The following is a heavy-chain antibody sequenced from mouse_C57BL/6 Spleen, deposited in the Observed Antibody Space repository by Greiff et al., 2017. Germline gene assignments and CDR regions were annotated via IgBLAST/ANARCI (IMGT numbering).Heavy chain of an antibody. J-gene: IGHJ3*01. CDR1: GYAFTNYL. Sequence: QVQLQQSGAELVRPGTSVKVSCKASGYAFTNYLIEWVKQRPGQGLEWIGVINPGSGGTNYNEKFKGKATLTADKSSSTAYMQLSSLTSEDSAVYFCARAPYYYGSSYGVAYWGQGTLVTVSA. CDR3: ARAPYYYGSSYGVAY. D-gene: IGHD1-1*01. V-gene: IGHV1-54*01. CDR2: INPGSGGT.